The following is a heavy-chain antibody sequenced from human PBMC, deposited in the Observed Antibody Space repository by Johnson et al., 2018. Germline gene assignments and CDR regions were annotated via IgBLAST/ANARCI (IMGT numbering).Heavy chain of an antibody. J-gene: IGHJ4*02. CDR3: ARDSNMGY. CDR1: GFTFSSYW. CDR2: IKQDGREK. V-gene: IGHV3-7*01. Sequence: VQLVESGGGLVQPGGSLRLSCAASGFTFSSYWMSWVRQAPGKGLAWVANIKQDGREKYYVDSVKGRFTISRDNSKNTLYLQMNSLRAEDTAVYYCARDSNMGYWGQGTLVTVSS.